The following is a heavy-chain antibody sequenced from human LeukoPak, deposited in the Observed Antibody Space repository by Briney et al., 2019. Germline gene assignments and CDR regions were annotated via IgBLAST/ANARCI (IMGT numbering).Heavy chain of an antibody. D-gene: IGHD1-26*01. CDR3: ARGYSGTY. CDR1: GFTFSSSA. J-gene: IGHJ4*02. CDR2: IKQDGSEK. Sequence: PGGSLRLSCAASGFTFSSSAMSWVRQAPGKGLEWVANIKQDGSEKYYVDSVKGRFTISRDNAKNSLYLQMNSLRAEDTAVYYCARGYSGTYWGQGTLVTVSS. V-gene: IGHV3-7*03.